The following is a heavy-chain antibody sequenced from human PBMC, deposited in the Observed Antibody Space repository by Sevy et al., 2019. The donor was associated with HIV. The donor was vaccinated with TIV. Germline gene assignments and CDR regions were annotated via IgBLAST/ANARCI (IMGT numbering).Heavy chain of an antibody. D-gene: IGHD6-13*01. J-gene: IGHJ4*02. CDR2: LSSDSTNK. V-gene: IGHV3-30*18. CDR1: GFTFKTYG. CDR3: VKGRIAALQCHFDS. Sequence: GGSLRLSCAASGFTFKTYGMHWVRQAPGKGLEWVALLSSDSTNKYYADSVKGRFTISRDNSKDTLFLQMNSLRAEDTAIYYCVKGRIAALQCHFDSWGQGTLVTVSS.